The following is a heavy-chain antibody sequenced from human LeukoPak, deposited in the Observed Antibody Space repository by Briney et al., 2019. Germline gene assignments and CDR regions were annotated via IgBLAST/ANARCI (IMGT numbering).Heavy chain of an antibody. V-gene: IGHV3-74*01. CDR3: AAATAAAGASNGMDV. CDR2: INKDGSSS. D-gene: IGHD6-13*01. J-gene: IGHJ6*02. Sequence: GGSLRLSCAASGFTFTTSWMHWVRQAPGKGLVWVSRINKDGSSSNYADSVKGRFTISKDNAKNTLYLQMNSLRIEDTAVYYCAAATAAAGASNGMDVWGQGTTVTVSS. CDR1: GFTFTTSW.